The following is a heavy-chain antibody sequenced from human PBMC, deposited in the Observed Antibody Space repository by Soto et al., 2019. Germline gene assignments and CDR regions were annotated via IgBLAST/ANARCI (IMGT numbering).Heavy chain of an antibody. D-gene: IGHD5-12*01. V-gene: IGHV3-23*01. Sequence: EVQLLESGGGLVQPGGSLRLSCAASGFTFSSYAMNWVRQVQGKGLEWVSGISDSGGTTYYADSVRGRFTISRDNSKNTLFLQMNSLRTEDTAVYFCARPDRDGYNYDYWGQGTLVTVSS. CDR3: ARPDRDGYNYDY. J-gene: IGHJ4*01. CDR1: GFTFSSYA. CDR2: ISDSGGTT.